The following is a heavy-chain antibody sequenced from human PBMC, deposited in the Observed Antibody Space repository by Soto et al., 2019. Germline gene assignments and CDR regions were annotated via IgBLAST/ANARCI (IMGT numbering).Heavy chain of an antibody. J-gene: IGHJ6*03. V-gene: IGHV4-34*01. CDR3: ARQAATHRVPIYYYYYYMDV. CDR2: INHSGST. D-gene: IGHD2-15*01. CDR1: GGSFSGYY. Sequence: SETLSLTCAVYGGSFSGYYWSWIRQPPGKGLEWIGEINHSGSTNYNPSLKSRVTISVDTSKNQFSLKLSSVTAADTAVYYCARQAATHRVPIYYYYYYMDVWGKGTTVTVSS.